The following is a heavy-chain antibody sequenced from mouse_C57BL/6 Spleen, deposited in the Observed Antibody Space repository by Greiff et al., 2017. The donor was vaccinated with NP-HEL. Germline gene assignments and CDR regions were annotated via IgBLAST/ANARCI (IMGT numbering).Heavy chain of an antibody. CDR3: APLVTTVYAMDY. J-gene: IGHJ4*01. V-gene: IGHV1-22*01. CDR1: GYTFTDYN. D-gene: IGHD1-1*01. CDR2: INPNNGGT. Sequence: VQLQQSGPELVKPGASVKMSCKASGYTFTDYNMHWVKQSHGKSLEWIGYINPNNGGTSYNQKFKGKATLTVNKSSSTAYMELRSLTSEDSAVYYCAPLVTTVYAMDYWGQGTSVTVSS.